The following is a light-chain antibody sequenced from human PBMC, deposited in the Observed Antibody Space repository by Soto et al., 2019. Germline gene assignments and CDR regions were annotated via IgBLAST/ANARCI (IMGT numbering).Light chain of an antibody. CDR2: GAS. CDR3: QQYGSSHRT. CDR1: QSVTSSY. J-gene: IGKJ1*01. Sequence: EIVLTQSPGTLSLSPGQGATLSCRASQSVTSSYLAWYQQNPGQAPRLLIYGASSRATGIPDRFSGSRSGTDFTLSISRLEPEDFPVYYCQQYGSSHRTFGQGTTVEIK. V-gene: IGKV3-20*01.